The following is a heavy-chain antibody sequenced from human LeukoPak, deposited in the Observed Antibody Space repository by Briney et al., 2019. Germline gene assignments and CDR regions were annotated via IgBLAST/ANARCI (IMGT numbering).Heavy chain of an antibody. CDR3: ARASRQQLVN. J-gene: IGHJ4*02. Sequence: GSLRLSCAASGFTFSSYSMNWIRQPPGKGLEWIGEINHSGSTNYNPSLKSRVTISVDTSKNQFSLKLSSVTAADTAVYYCARASRQQLVNWGQGTLVTVSS. CDR2: INHSGST. V-gene: IGHV4-34*01. D-gene: IGHD6-13*01. CDR1: GFTFSSYS.